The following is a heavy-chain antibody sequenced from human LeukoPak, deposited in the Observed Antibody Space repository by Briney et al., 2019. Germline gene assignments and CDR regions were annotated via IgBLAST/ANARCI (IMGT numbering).Heavy chain of an antibody. Sequence: QTGGSLRLSCAASGFTFSNAWMSWVRQAPGKGLEWVAFISYDGRNKYYADSMKGRFTISKDNSRNALSLQMNNLRAEDTAVYYCARDVRASTGGDYLDYWGQGTLVTVSS. J-gene: IGHJ4*02. D-gene: IGHD2-8*02. CDR3: ARDVRASTGGDYLDY. V-gene: IGHV3-30*03. CDR1: GFTFSNAW. CDR2: ISYDGRNK.